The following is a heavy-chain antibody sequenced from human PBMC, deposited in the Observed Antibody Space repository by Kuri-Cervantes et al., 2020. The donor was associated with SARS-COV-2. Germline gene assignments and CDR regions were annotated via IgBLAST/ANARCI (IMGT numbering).Heavy chain of an antibody. J-gene: IGHJ4*02. V-gene: IGHV3-7*01. Sequence: GESLKISCAASGFTFSSYWMSWVRQAPGKGLEWVANIKQDGSEKYYVDSVKGRFTISRDNAKNSLYLQMNSLRAEDTAVYYCASALLMGGDYVGVIDYWGQGTLVTVSS. CDR2: IKQDGSEK. D-gene: IGHD4-23*01. CDR1: GFTFSSYW. CDR3: ASALLMGGDYVGVIDY.